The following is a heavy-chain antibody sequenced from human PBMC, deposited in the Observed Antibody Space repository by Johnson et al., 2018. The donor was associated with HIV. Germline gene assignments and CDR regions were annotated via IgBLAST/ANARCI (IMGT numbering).Heavy chain of an antibody. CDR3: AKDHNYGSYLLAFDV. J-gene: IGHJ3*01. D-gene: IGHD3-10*01. CDR2: IKQDGSEK. Sequence: MLLVESGGGVVQPGRSLRLSCAASGFTFSSYWMSWVRQAPGKGLEWVANIKQDGSEKYYVDSVKGRFTISRDNATNSLYLQMHSLRTEDTALYYCAKDHNYGSYLLAFDVWGQGTMVTVSS. V-gene: IGHV3-7*05. CDR1: GFTFSSYW.